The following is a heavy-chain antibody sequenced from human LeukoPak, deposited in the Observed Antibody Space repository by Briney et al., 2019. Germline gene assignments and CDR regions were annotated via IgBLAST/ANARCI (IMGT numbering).Heavy chain of an antibody. V-gene: IGHV4-31*03. CDR1: GGSISSGGYY. CDR2: IYYGGST. CDR3: ARLAPRITIFGVVTQYYFDY. D-gene: IGHD3-3*01. Sequence: SQTLSLTCTVSGGSISSGGYYWSWIRQHPGKGLEWIGYIYYGGSTYYNPSLKSRVTISVDTSKNQFSLKLSSVTAADTAVYYCARLAPRITIFGVVTQYYFDYWGQGTLVTVSS. J-gene: IGHJ4*02.